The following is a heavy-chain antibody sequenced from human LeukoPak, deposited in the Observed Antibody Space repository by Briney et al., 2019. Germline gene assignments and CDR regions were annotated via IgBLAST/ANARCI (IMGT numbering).Heavy chain of an antibody. CDR2: ISASGGIT. D-gene: IGHD3-3*01. CDR3: TWGGSGYYAY. J-gene: IGHJ4*02. CDR1: GFTFSSYA. Sequence: GGSLRLSCAASGFTFSSYAMSWVRQAPGKGLEWVSAISASGGITYDADSVKGRFTISRDNSKNTLYLQMNSLRAEDTAVYYCTWGGSGYYAYWGQGTLVTVSS. V-gene: IGHV3-23*01.